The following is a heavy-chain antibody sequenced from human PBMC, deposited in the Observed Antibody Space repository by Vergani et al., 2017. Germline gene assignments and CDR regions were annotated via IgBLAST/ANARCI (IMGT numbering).Heavy chain of an antibody. J-gene: IGHJ6*02. D-gene: IGHD6-6*01. CDR2: ISARYPST. Sequence: EVQLLQSGGGVIQPGGSVRLSCAASGFTFSACPMTWVRQAPGKGLEWVSAISARYPSTYYADSVKGRFTISRDNSKNMLYLQMNSLRAEDTAVYYCARGAGVSSRDDEVYYYGMDVWGQGTTVTVSS. V-gene: IGHV3-23*01. CDR3: ARGAGVSSRDDEVYYYGMDV. CDR1: GFTFSACP.